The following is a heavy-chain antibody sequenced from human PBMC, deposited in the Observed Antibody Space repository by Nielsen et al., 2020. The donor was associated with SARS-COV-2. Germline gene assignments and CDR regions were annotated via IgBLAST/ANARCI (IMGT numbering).Heavy chain of an antibody. CDR1: GFTFDDYA. J-gene: IGHJ4*02. V-gene: IGHV3-9*01. CDR3: ARGPRGYSYGFFDY. Sequence: SLKISCAASGFTFDDYAMHWVRQAPGKGLEWVSGISWNSGSIGYADSVKGRFTISRDNAKNSLYLQMNSLRAEDTAVYYCARGPRGYSYGFFDYWGQGTLVTVSS. CDR2: ISWNSGSI. D-gene: IGHD5-18*01.